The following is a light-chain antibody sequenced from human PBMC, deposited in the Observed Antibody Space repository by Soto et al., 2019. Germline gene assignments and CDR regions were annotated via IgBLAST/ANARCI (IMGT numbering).Light chain of an antibody. CDR1: QSVRNNH. CDR2: GAS. J-gene: IGKJ5*01. V-gene: IGKV3-20*01. CDR3: QQYDASAT. Sequence: EIVLTQSPGTLSLSPGERATLSCRANQSVRNNHVAWYQQKPGQAPRLLIFGASSRATGIPDRFSGSGSETDFTLTISRLEPEDFAVYHCQQYDASATFGQGTRLEIK.